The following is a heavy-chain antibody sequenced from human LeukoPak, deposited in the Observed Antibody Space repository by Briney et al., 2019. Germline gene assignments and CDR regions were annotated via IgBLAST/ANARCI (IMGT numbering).Heavy chain of an antibody. CDR3: ARVPIRRHYESTGYYYEDP. Sequence: VASVKVSCKASGYTFTGYYMHWVRQAPGQGLEWMGWINPNSGGANYAQKFQGRVTMTRDTSISTAYMELSRLRSDDTAVYYCARVPIRRHYESTGYYYEDPWGQGTLVTVSS. J-gene: IGHJ5*02. CDR2: INPNSGGA. CDR1: GYTFTGYY. D-gene: IGHD3-22*01. V-gene: IGHV1-2*02.